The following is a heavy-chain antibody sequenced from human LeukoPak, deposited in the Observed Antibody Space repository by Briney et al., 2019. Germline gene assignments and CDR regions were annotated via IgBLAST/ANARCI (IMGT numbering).Heavy chain of an antibody. V-gene: IGHV3-11*04. CDR3: ARVAPNWFDL. D-gene: IGHD2-21*01. CDR1: RFTPTDYY. J-gene: IGHJ5*02. Sequence: RGSPRLSPAPPRFTPTDYYMSCICLAPGEGRGWGSYVSSSVSTINSTQTVKGRFTLSTDNTKKSLYLQMNGLRAEDTAVYYCARVAPNWFDLWGQGTLVTVSS. CDR2: VSSSVSTI.